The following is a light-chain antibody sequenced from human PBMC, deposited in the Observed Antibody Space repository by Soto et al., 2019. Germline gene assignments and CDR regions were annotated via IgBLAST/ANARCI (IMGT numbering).Light chain of an antibody. CDR1: QSVHTF. V-gene: IGKV3-11*01. J-gene: IGKJ5*01. CDR3: HQQNNRPPDT. Sequence: ELVLTQSPATRSLSPGERATLSGRASQSVHTFLAWYQQKPCQPHRLIIYGASTRATGVPARFSGSGSGTDFTLTITSLEPEDFAVYYCHQQNNRPPDTFGQGTRLEIK. CDR2: GAS.